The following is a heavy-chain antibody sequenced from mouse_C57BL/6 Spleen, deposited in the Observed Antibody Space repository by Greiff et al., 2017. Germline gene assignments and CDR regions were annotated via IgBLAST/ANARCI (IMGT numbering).Heavy chain of an antibody. J-gene: IGHJ1*03. V-gene: IGHV1-18*01. D-gene: IGHD1-1*01. CDR3: ARRGLLLWYFDV. Sequence: VQLKQSGPELVKPGASVKIPCKASGYTFTDYNMDWVKQSHGKSLEWIGDINPNNGGTIYNQKFKGKATLTVDKSSSTAYMELRSLTSEDTAVYYCARRGLLLWYFDVWGTGTTVTVSS. CDR1: GYTFTDYN. CDR2: INPNNGGT.